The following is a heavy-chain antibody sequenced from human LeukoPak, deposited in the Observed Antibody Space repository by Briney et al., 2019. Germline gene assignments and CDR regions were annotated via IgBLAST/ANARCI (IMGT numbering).Heavy chain of an antibody. V-gene: IGHV3-9*03. J-gene: IGHJ3*02. D-gene: IGHD3-22*01. CDR3: AKERRTYYYDSSGVGAFDI. CDR2: ISWNSGSI. Sequence: GGSLRLSCAASGFTFDDYAMHWVRQAPGKGLEWVSGISWNSGSIYYADSVKGRFTISRDNSKNSLYLQMNSLRAEDMALYYCAKERRTYYYDSSGVGAFDIWGQGTLVTVSS. CDR1: GFTFDDYA.